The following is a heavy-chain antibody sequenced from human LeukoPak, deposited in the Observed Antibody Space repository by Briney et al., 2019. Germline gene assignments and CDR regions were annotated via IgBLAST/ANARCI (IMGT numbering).Heavy chain of an antibody. J-gene: IGHJ4*02. V-gene: IGHV4-38-2*02. D-gene: IGHD6-13*01. CDR2: IYHSGST. CDR3: ASEIAAAGTPRFDY. Sequence: SETLSLTCTVSGYSISSGYYLGWIRQPPGKGLEWIGSIYHSGSTYYNPSLKSRVTISVDTSKNQFSLKLSSVTAADTAVYYCASEIAAAGTPRFDYWGQGTLVTVSS. CDR1: GYSISSGYY.